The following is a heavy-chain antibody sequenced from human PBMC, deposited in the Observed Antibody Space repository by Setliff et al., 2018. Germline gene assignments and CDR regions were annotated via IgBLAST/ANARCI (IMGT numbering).Heavy chain of an antibody. Sequence: SETLSLTCIVSGGSISGYYWAWVRQPPGKELEWIGRIYITGSTDYNPSLKSRVTISEDTSKNQFSLELSPVTAADTAVYFCARGFSYGVTTYGLDIWGRGTMVTVSS. CDR3: ARGFSYGVTTYGLDI. CDR1: GGSISGYY. V-gene: IGHV4-59*13. CDR2: IYITGST. D-gene: IGHD3-10*01. J-gene: IGHJ3*02.